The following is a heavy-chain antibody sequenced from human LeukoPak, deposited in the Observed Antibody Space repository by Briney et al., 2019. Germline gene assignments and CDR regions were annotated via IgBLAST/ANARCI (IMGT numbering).Heavy chain of an antibody. D-gene: IGHD3-9*01. CDR1: GYTFTSYG. CDR3: AREVYYDILTGYYTHGGIDY. CDR2: ISAYNGNT. Sequence: GASVKVSCKASGYTFTSYGISWVRQAPGQGLEWMGWISAYNGNTNYAQKLQGRVTMTTDTSTSTAYMELRSLRSDDTAVYYCAREVYYDILTGYYTHGGIDYWGQGTLVTVSS. J-gene: IGHJ4*02. V-gene: IGHV1-18*04.